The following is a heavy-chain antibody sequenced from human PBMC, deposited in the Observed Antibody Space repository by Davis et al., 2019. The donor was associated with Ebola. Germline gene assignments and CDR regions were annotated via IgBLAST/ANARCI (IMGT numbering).Heavy chain of an antibody. CDR2: ISGSGGST. D-gene: IGHD3-10*01. CDR1: GFTFSSYA. Sequence: GESLKISCAASGFTFSSYAMSWVRQAPGKGLEWVSGISGSGGSTYYADSVKGRFTISRDNSKNTQYPQMNSLRAEDTAVYYCAKDSRSGSYYSALSSWGQGTLVTVSS. V-gene: IGHV3-23*01. J-gene: IGHJ5*02. CDR3: AKDSRSGSYYSALSS.